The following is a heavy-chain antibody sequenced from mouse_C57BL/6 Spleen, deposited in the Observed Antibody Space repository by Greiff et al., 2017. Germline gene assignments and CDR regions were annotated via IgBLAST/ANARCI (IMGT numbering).Heavy chain of an antibody. J-gene: IGHJ2*01. D-gene: IGHD1-1*01. CDR2: IYPRSGNT. CDR3: ARFEDYYGSYYFDY. V-gene: IGHV1-81*01. Sequence: QVQLKQSGAELARPGASVKLSCKASGYTFTSYGISWVKQRTGQGLEWIGEIYPRSGNTYYNEKFKGKATLTADKSSSTAYMELRSLTSEDSAVYFCARFEDYYGSYYFDYWGQGTTLTVSS. CDR1: GYTFTSYG.